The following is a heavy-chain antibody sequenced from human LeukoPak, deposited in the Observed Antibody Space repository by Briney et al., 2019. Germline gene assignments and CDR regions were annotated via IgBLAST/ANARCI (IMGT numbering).Heavy chain of an antibody. D-gene: IGHD6-13*01. V-gene: IGHV3-21*01. J-gene: IGHJ5*02. CDR3: ARDLAAAGTPPLGFDP. Sequence: GGSLRLSCAASGFTFSSYSMNWVRQAPGKGLEWVSSISSSSSYIYYADSVKGRFTISRDNAKNSLYLQMNSLRAEDTAVYYCARDLAAAGTPPLGFDPWGQGTLVTDSS. CDR1: GFTFSSYS. CDR2: ISSSSSYI.